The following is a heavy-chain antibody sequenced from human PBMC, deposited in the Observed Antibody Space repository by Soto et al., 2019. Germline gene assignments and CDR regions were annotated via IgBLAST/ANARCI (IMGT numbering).Heavy chain of an antibody. CDR1: GFNFRSYG. CDR3: AKDNCSGGSCYTRYFDL. J-gene: IGHJ2*01. D-gene: IGHD2-15*01. CDR2: ISYDGSKN. Sequence: QVQRVESGGGVVQPGRSLRLSCAASGFNFRSYGMHWVRQAPGKGLEWVAVISYDGSKNYYGDYVKGRFTISRDSSKNTVYLQMNSLRAEDTAVYYCAKDNCSGGSCYTRYFDLWGRGTLVTVSS. V-gene: IGHV3-30*18.